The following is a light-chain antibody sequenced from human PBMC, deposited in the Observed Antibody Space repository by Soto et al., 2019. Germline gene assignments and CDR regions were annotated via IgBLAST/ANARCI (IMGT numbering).Light chain of an antibody. CDR2: DAS. V-gene: IGKV3-11*01. CDR3: QQRNNWPPSIT. Sequence: EIVLTQSPATLSLSPGERATLSCRASQSVGGHLAWYQQKPGQAPRLLIYDASDRATGIPARFSGSGSETDFTLPFSSLEPDDFAVYYCQQRNNWPPSITFGQGTRLEIK. CDR1: QSVGGH. J-gene: IGKJ5*01.